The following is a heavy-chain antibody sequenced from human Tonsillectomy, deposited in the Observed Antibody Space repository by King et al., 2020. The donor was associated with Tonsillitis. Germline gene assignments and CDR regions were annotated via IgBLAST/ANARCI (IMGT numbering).Heavy chain of an antibody. CDR3: VRGYSNYPNDAFDI. V-gene: IGHV3-74*01. CDR1: GFTFSSYW. CDR2: INSDGSNI. D-gene: IGHD4-11*01. Sequence: VQLVESGGGLVQPGGSLRVSCAASGFTFSSYWMHWVRQAPGKGLVWVSRINSDGSNINYADYVKGRLTISRDNAKNTLYLQMNSLRAEDTAVYYCVRGYSNYPNDAFDIWGQGTMVTVSS. J-gene: IGHJ3*02.